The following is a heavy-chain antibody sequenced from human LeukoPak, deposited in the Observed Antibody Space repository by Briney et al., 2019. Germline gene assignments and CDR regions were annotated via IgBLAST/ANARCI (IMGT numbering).Heavy chain of an antibody. V-gene: IGHV3-30*04. J-gene: IGHJ4*02. Sequence: GGSLRLSCAASGFTFSSYAMHWVRQAPGQGLEWVAVISYDGSNKYYADSVKGRFTISRDNSKNTLYLQMNSLRAEDTAVYYCARVSTLTHGFDYWGQGTLVTVSS. D-gene: IGHD4-17*01. CDR1: GFTFSSYA. CDR2: ISYDGSNK. CDR3: ARVSTLTHGFDY.